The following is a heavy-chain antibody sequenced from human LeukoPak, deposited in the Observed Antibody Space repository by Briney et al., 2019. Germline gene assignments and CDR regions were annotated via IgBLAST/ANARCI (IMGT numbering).Heavy chain of an antibody. CDR3: ARVTKGEWELLGY. J-gene: IGHJ4*02. V-gene: IGHV4-34*01. Sequence: SETLSLTCAVYNGSFSGYYWSWIRQPPGKGLEWHGEINHRGRTYYNPSLLSRVTISVDTSKNQLSLKVTSVTAADTAVYYCARVTKGEWELLGYWGQGTLVTVSS. D-gene: IGHD1-26*01. CDR1: NGSFSGYY. CDR2: INHRGRT.